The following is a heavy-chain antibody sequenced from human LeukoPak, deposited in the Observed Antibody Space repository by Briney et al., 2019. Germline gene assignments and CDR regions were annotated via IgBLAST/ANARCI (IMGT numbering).Heavy chain of an antibody. CDR3: ARDCSGGTCSSFWIDP. J-gene: IGHJ5*02. CDR2: ITAYNGNT. D-gene: IGHD2-15*01. V-gene: IGHV1-18*01. CDR1: GYTSLNYA. Sequence: ASVKVSCKASGYTSLNYAIPWVRQPPGQGLERMGWITAYNGNTNYAQKFKGRVTMTTDTSTATAYMELKNLESDDTAVYYCARDCSGGTCSSFWIDPWGEGTLVTVSS.